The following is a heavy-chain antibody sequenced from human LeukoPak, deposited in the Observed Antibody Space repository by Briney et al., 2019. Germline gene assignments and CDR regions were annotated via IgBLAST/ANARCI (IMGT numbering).Heavy chain of an antibody. CDR1: GFTVITND. Sequence: GGSLRLSCAASGFTVITNDMTWVRQAPGKGLEWVSVLYSDGNTKYADSVQGRFTISRDNSKNTLYLEMNSLSPDDTAVYHCARGVEPLAANTLAYRGQGTLVTVSS. J-gene: IGHJ4*02. CDR3: ARGVEPLAANTLAY. CDR2: LYSDGNT. D-gene: IGHD1-14*01. V-gene: IGHV3-53*01.